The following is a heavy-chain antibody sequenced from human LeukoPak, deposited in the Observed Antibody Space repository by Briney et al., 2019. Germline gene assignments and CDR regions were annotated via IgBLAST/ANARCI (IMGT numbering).Heavy chain of an antibody. CDR3: AREIRDESSGSYWFEYYFDY. J-gene: IGHJ4*02. CDR1: GGSISSSSYY. V-gene: IGHV4-39*07. CDR2: IYYSGST. Sequence: PSETLSLTFTVSGGSISSSSYYWGWIRQPPGKGLEWIGSIYYSGSTYYNPSLKSRVTISVDTSKNQFSLKLSSVTAADTAVYYCAREIRDESSGSYWFEYYFDYWGQGTLVTVSS. D-gene: IGHD1-26*01.